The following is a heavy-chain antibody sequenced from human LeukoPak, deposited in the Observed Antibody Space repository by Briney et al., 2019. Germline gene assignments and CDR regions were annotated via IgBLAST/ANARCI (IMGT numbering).Heavy chain of an antibody. CDR1: GFTFSSYS. V-gene: IGHV3-30*02. CDR2: IRYDGSNK. Sequence: GGSLRLSCAASGFTFSSYSMNWVRQAPGKGLEWVAFIRYDGSNKYYADSVKGRFTISRDNAKNSLYLQMNSLRAEDTAVYYCARASGWYTHFDYWGQGTLVTVSS. J-gene: IGHJ4*02. CDR3: ARASGWYTHFDY. D-gene: IGHD6-19*01.